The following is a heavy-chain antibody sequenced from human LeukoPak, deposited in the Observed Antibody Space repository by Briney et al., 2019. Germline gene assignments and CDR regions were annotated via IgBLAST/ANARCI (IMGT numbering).Heavy chain of an antibody. Sequence: GGSLRLSCAASGFTFDDYAMHWVRQAPGKGLEWVSGISWNSGSIGYADSVKGRFTISRDNAKNSQYLQMNSLRAEDTALYYCARPYTVSYSDYFDYWGQGTLVTVSS. J-gene: IGHJ4*02. CDR2: ISWNSGSI. D-gene: IGHD1-26*01. V-gene: IGHV3-9*01. CDR3: ARPYTVSYSDYFDY. CDR1: GFTFDDYA.